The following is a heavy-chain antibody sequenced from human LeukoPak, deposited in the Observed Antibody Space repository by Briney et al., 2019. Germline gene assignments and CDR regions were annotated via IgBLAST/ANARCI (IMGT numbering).Heavy chain of an antibody. Sequence: PGGSLRLSCAASGFTFSSYSMNWVRQAPGKGLEWVSYISSSSSTIYYADSVKGRFTISRDNAKNSLYLQMNSLRAEDTAVYYCAKELGSPYYYYYYMDVWGKGTTVTVSS. J-gene: IGHJ6*03. D-gene: IGHD3-10*01. CDR3: AKELGSPYYYYYYMDV. CDR2: ISSSSSTI. CDR1: GFTFSSYS. V-gene: IGHV3-48*01.